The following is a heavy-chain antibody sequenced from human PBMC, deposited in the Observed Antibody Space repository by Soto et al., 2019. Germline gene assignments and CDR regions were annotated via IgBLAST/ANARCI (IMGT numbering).Heavy chain of an antibody. CDR2: ISGSGGST. Sequence: GGSLRLSCAASGFTFSSYAMSWVRQAPGKGLEWVSAISGSGGSTYYADSVKGRFTISRDNSKYTLYLQMNSLRAEDTAVYYCAKDEYYDSSGYSYFDYWGQGTLVTVSS. CDR3: AKDEYYDSSGYSYFDY. J-gene: IGHJ4*02. CDR1: GFTFSSYA. V-gene: IGHV3-23*01. D-gene: IGHD3-22*01.